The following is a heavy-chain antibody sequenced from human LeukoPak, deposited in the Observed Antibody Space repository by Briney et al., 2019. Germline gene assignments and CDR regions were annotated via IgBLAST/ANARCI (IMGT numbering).Heavy chain of an antibody. CDR1: GFTFSDYY. CDR3: ARELDTAMVVDY. Sequence: GGSQRLSCAASGFTFSDYYMSWIRHAPGKGLEGVSYISSSGSTICYADSVKGRLTISRDNAKNSLYLQMSSLRAEDTAVYYCARELDTAMVVDYWGQRTLVTVS. CDR2: ISSSGSTI. D-gene: IGHD5-18*01. V-gene: IGHV3-11*01. J-gene: IGHJ4*02.